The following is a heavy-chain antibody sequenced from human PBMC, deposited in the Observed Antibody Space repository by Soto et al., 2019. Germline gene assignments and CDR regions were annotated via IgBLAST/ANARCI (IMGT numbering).Heavy chain of an antibody. J-gene: IGHJ6*02. CDR2: IYSGGST. V-gene: IGHV3-66*01. CDR3: ARDGGPYYDILTGRVRDHNGMDV. D-gene: IGHD3-9*01. Sequence: GGSLRLSCAASGFTVSSNYMNWVRQAPGKGLEWVSAIYSGGSTYYADSVKGRFTISRDNSKSTLYLQMNSLRAEDTAVYYCARDGGPYYDILTGRVRDHNGMDVWGQGTTVTVS. CDR1: GFTVSSNY.